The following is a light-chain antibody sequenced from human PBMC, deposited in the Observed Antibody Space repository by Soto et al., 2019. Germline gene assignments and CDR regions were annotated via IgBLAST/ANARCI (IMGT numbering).Light chain of an antibody. CDR2: HNT. CDR3: QSYDSSLSNWV. Sequence: QSVLTQPPSVSGAPGQRVTVSCTGSGSNIGGGYDVHWYQQLPGTAPKLLIFHNTDRPSGVPDRFSASKSGSSASLAITGLQAEDEADYYCQSYDSSLSNWVFGGGTQLTVL. V-gene: IGLV1-40*01. J-gene: IGLJ3*02. CDR1: GSNIGGGYD.